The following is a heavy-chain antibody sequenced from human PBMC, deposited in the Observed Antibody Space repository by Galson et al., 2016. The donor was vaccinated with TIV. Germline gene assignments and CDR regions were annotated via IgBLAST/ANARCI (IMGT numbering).Heavy chain of an antibody. CDR2: IRYDGSKE. CDR3: VRAEPCLSDKRGRLDY. CDR1: GFTFSTYD. V-gene: IGHV3-30*02. J-gene: IGHJ4*02. D-gene: IGHD1-26*01. Sequence: SLRLSCAASGFTFSTYDIHWVRQAPGKGLEWVAFIRYDGSKEYYADSVKGRFTISRDNSKSTLYLQMDSLRAEDTAVYYCVRAEPCLSDKRGRLDYWGQGTLVTVSS.